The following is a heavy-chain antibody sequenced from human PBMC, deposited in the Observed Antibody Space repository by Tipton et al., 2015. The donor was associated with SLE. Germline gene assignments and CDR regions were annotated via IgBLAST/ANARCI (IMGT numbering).Heavy chain of an antibody. CDR1: GGSISRYY. Sequence: TLSLTCTVSGGSISRYYWSWIRQSPWKGLEWIGYIYYTGRTSYNPSLKSRVTISVDTSKDQFSLKLSSVTTADTAVYYCARDSPGDFDWFDAFDIWGQGTMVTVSS. D-gene: IGHD3-9*01. V-gene: IGHV4-59*01. CDR2: IYYTGRT. J-gene: IGHJ3*02. CDR3: ARDSPGDFDWFDAFDI.